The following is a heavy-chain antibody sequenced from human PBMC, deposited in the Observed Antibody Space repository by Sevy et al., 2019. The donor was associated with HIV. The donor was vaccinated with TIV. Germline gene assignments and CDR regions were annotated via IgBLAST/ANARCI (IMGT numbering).Heavy chain of an antibody. Sequence: GGSLRLSCAASGFTLSSYAMSWVRQAPGKGLEWVSAISGSGGSTYYADSVKGRFTISRDNSKNTLYLQMNSLRAEDTAVYYCAKDPEGGMIVVVITWFDPWGQGTLVTVSS. CDR3: AKDPEGGMIVVVITWFDP. V-gene: IGHV3-23*01. D-gene: IGHD3-22*01. J-gene: IGHJ5*02. CDR2: ISGSGGST. CDR1: GFTLSSYA.